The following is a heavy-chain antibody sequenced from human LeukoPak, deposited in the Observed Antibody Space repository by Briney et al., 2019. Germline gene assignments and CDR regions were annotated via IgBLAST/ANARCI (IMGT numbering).Heavy chain of an antibody. D-gene: IGHD3-22*01. CDR3: ARVSDSSGYYYGVFNY. CDR2: IYYSGST. CDR1: GGSISSYY. J-gene: IGHJ4*02. V-gene: IGHV4-59*01. Sequence: PSETLSLTCTVSGGSISSYYWSWIRQPPGKGLEWIGYIYYSGSTNYNPSLQSRVTISVDTSKIQFSLKLSSVTAADTAVYYCARVSDSSGYYYGVFNYWGQGTLVTVSS.